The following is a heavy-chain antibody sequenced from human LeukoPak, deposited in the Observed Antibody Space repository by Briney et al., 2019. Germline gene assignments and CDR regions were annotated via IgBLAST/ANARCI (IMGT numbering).Heavy chain of an antibody. J-gene: IGHJ4*02. V-gene: IGHV1-46*01. CDR2: INPSGGST. CDR1: GYTFTSYY. D-gene: IGHD6-19*01. CDR3: ARDRYSSGWYAAGNLGY. Sequence: ASVKVSCKASGYTFTSYYMHWVRQAPGQGLEWMGIINPSGGSTSYAQKFQGRVTMTRDMSTSTVYMELSSLRSDDTAVYYCARDRYSSGWYAAGNLGYWGQGTLVTVSS.